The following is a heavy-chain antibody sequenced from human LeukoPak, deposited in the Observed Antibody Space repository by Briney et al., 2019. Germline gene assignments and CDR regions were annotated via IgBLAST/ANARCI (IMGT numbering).Heavy chain of an antibody. CDR3: AKALFRSFDWSTDY. D-gene: IGHD3-9*01. CDR2: ISGSGGST. Sequence: PGGSLRLSCAASGFTFSSYAMSWVRQAPGKGLEWVSAISGSGGSTYYADSVKGRFTISRDNSKNTLHLQMNSLRREDTAVYYCAKALFRSFDWSTDYWGQGTLVTVSS. V-gene: IGHV3-23*01. CDR1: GFTFSSYA. J-gene: IGHJ4*02.